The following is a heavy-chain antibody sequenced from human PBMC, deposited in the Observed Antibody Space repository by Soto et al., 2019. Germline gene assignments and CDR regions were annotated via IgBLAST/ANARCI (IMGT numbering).Heavy chain of an antibody. V-gene: IGHV3-7*01. J-gene: IGHJ4*02. CDR2: IKQDGSEK. CDR1: GFTFSSYW. Sequence: EVQLVESGGGLVQPGGSLRLSCAASGFTFSSYWMSWVRQAPGKGLEWVANIKQDGSEKYYVDSVKGRFTISRDNAKNSLYLQMSSLRAEDTAVYYCATLKVYGDLPSYFDYWGQGTLVTVSS. CDR3: ATLKVYGDLPSYFDY. D-gene: IGHD4-17*01.